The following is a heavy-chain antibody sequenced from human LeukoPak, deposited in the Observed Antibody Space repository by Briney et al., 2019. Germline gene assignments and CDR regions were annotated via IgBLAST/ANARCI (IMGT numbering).Heavy chain of an antibody. Sequence: SETLSLTCSVSGGSISPYYWSWIRQPPGKGLEWIGYIFYSGITTYNPSLKSRVTISLDSSKNQFFLRLTPVTAADTAMYYCARAETLAAIYFDFWGQGSLVTVSS. CDR2: IFYSGIT. D-gene: IGHD6-25*01. CDR1: GGSISPYY. V-gene: IGHV4-59*01. CDR3: ARAETLAAIYFDF. J-gene: IGHJ4*02.